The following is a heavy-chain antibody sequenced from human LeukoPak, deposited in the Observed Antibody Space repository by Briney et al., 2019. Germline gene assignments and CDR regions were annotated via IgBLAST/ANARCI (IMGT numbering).Heavy chain of an antibody. V-gene: IGHV4-39*01. D-gene: IGHD5-24*01. Sequence: PSETLSLTCTVSGGSISSGDYYWGWIRPPPGKGLEWIGSIYYSGSTYYNPSLTSRVTISVDTSKNQFSLNLSSVTAADTAVYYCARLYGYSFAVSRKYFDYWGEGTLVTVPS. J-gene: IGHJ4*02. CDR3: ARLYGYSFAVSRKYFDY. CDR1: GGSISSGDYY. CDR2: IYYSGST.